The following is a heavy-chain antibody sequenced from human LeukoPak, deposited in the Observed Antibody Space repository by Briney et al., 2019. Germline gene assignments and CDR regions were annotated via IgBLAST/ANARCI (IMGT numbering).Heavy chain of an antibody. Sequence: PGRSLRLSCAASGFTFSSYGMHWVRQAPGKGLEWVAVISYDGSNKYYADSVKGRFTISRDNSKNTLYLQMNSLRAEDTAVYYCAKEDSKIAVAGFYYYYGMDVWGQGTTVTVSS. CDR3: AKEDSKIAVAGFYYYYGMDV. J-gene: IGHJ6*02. CDR1: GFTFSSYG. D-gene: IGHD6-19*01. V-gene: IGHV3-30*18. CDR2: ISYDGSNK.